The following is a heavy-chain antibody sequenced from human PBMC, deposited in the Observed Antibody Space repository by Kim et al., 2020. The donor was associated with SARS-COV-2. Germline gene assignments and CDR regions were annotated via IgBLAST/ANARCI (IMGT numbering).Heavy chain of an antibody. Sequence: GGSLRLSCVASGFTFSNYDIHWVRQVTGKGLEWVSAIGSAGDTYYPGSVKGRFIISRENAKNSLYLQMNSLRAGDTAVYYCARGHDTYGMDVWGQGTTVTVSS. CDR1: GFTFSNYD. CDR2: IGSAGDT. CDR3: ARGHDTYGMDV. J-gene: IGHJ6*02. V-gene: IGHV3-13*01.